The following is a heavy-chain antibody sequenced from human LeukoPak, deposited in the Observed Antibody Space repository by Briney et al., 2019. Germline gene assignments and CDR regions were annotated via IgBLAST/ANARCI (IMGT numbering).Heavy chain of an antibody. J-gene: IGHJ4*02. V-gene: IGHV3-23*01. D-gene: IGHD6-19*01. CDR2: ISGSGGST. CDR1: GFTFSSYA. Sequence: PGGSLRLSCAASGFTFSSYAMSWVRQAPGKGLEWVSAISGSGGSTYYADSVKGRFTISRDNSKNTLYLQMNSLRAEDTVVYYCAKGGRGAVAVNFDYWGQGTLVTVSS. CDR3: AKGGRGAVAVNFDY.